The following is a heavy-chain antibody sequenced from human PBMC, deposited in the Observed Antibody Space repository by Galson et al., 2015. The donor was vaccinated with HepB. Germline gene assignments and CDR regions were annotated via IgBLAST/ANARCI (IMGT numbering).Heavy chain of an antibody. CDR2: INSDGSST. Sequence: SLRLSCAASGFRFSSYWMHWVRQAPGKGLVWVSRINSDGSSTSYADSVKGRFTTSRDNAKNTLYLQMNSLRGEDTAVYYCARDLGLGNYFDYWGQGTLVTVSS. CDR1: GFRFSSYW. J-gene: IGHJ4*02. D-gene: IGHD3-16*01. V-gene: IGHV3-74*01. CDR3: ARDLGLGNYFDY.